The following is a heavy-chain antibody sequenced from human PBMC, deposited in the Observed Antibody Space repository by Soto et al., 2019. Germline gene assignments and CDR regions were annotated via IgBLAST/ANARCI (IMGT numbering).Heavy chain of an antibody. CDR2: IIPIIGVT. V-gene: IGHV1-69*17. D-gene: IGHD3-16*01. Sequence: QVQLVQSGAEVKRPGSSVKVSCESSGDTFNSYVISWVRQAPGQGLEWMRGIIPIIGVTHYAQKFQGRVTISALSATGTAYMELTNLGVEDTALYHCARESRGAKGGDHLGQGTLVTVSS. J-gene: IGHJ4*02. CDR3: ARESRGAKGGDH. CDR1: GDTFNSYV.